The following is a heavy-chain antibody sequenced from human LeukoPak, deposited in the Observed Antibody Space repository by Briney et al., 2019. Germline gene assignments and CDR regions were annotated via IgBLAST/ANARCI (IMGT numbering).Heavy chain of an antibody. D-gene: IGHD6-19*01. J-gene: IGHJ4*02. CDR2: IDPSDSYT. Sequence: GESLKISCKGSGYSFTSYWISWVRQMPGKGLEWMGRIDPSDSYTNYSPSFQGHVTISSDKSISTAHPQWSSLKASDTAMYYCARHSSGWDFDYWGQGTLVTVSS. CDR1: GYSFTSYW. V-gene: IGHV5-10-1*01. CDR3: ARHSSGWDFDY.